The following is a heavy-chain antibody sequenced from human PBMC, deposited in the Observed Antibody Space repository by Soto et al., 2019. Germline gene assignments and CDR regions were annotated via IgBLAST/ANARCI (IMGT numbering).Heavy chain of an antibody. J-gene: IGHJ6*02. V-gene: IGHV3-30-3*01. CDR3: ARGGDGYNYYYYYGMDV. Sequence: QVQLVESGGGVVQPGRSLRLSCAASGFTFSSYAMHWVRQAPGKGLEWVAVISYDGSNKYYADSVKGRFTISRDNSKNXXYLQMNSLRAEDTAVYYCARGGDGYNYYYYYGMDVWGQGTTVTVSS. CDR1: GFTFSSYA. CDR2: ISYDGSNK. D-gene: IGHD5-12*01.